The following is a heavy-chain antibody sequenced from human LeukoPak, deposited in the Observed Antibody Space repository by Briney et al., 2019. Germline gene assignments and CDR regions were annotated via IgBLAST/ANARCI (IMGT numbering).Heavy chain of an antibody. D-gene: IGHD3-10*01. J-gene: IGHJ4*02. V-gene: IGHV3-21*01. CDR3: ARDHSSYYYGSGTHFNFDY. CDR2: ISSSSSYI. CDR1: GFTFSSYS. Sequence: GGSLRLSCAASGFTFSSYSMNWVRQAPGKGLEWVSSISSSSSYIYYADSVKGRFTISRDNAKNSLYLQMNSLRAEDTAVYYCARDHSSYYYGSGTHFNFDYWGQGTLVTVSS.